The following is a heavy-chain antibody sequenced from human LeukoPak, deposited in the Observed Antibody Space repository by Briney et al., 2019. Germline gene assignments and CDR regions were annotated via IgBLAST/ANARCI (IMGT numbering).Heavy chain of an antibody. Sequence: AGTLRLSCAASGFTFDDYDMHWVWHAPGKGLEWVSLISGDGGSTYSEDSVQSRFTISRDNSKNSLYLLMHSLRTADTASSYHARVSVGCSGGSCYYYYYYMGVWGKGTTVTGSS. CDR2: ISGDGGST. CDR1: GFTFDDYD. J-gene: IGHJ6*03. CDR3: ARVSVGCSGGSCYYYYYYMGV. D-gene: IGHD2-15*01. V-gene: IGHV3-43*02.